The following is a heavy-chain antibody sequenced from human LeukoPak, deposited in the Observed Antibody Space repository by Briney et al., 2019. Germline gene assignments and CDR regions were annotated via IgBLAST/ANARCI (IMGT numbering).Heavy chain of an antibody. D-gene: IGHD2/OR15-2a*01. Sequence: SVKVPCKASGGTFSSYALSWVRQAPGQGLEWMGGIIPIFGTANYAQKFQGRVTITADESTSTAYMELSSLRSEDTVVYYCAIQRIVQNWFDPWGQGTLVTVSS. CDR3: AIQRIVQNWFDP. J-gene: IGHJ5*02. V-gene: IGHV1-69*13. CDR1: GGTFSSYA. CDR2: IIPIFGTA.